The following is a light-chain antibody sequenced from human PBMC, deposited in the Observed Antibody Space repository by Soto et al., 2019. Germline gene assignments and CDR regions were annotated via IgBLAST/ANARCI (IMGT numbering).Light chain of an antibody. CDR3: QQYASYPWT. CDR1: QTIDSC. Sequence: DIQITQAPSTLSASVGDRVTITCRASQTIDSCLAWYQQRPGQPPSLLIYKASTLASGVPDRFSGSGSGTDFTLTISCLESEDFAAYYCQQYASYPWTFGQVTKVDIK. J-gene: IGKJ1*01. CDR2: KAS. V-gene: IGKV1-5*03.